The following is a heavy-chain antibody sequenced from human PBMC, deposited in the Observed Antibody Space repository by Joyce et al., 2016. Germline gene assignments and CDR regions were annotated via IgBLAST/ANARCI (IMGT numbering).Heavy chain of an antibody. D-gene: IGHD1-1*01. Sequence: QVHLVELGGGVVPPGRSLRLSCAASEYTFTRYSIHWSRQATIKGLEWGAMIANDGTNKYKVDAVKGRFTSSRDSSKDTVFLQLNSLKPNDTGLYYCARGAGTTGDAIDIWGQGTLVSVSS. CDR3: ARGAGTTGDAIDI. CDR2: IANDGTNK. J-gene: IGHJ3*02. V-gene: IGHV3-30*14. CDR1: EYTFTRYS.